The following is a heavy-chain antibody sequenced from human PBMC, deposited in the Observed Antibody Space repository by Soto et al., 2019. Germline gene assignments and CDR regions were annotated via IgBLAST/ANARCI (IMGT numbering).Heavy chain of an antibody. V-gene: IGHV4-59*01. J-gene: IGHJ5*02. CDR3: ARVVGFVSYQPPGWFDP. CDR1: GGSISSYY. Sequence: PSETLSLTCTVSGGSISSYYWSWIRQPPGKGLEWIGYIYYSGSTNYNPSLKSRVTISVDTSKNQFSLKLSSVTAADTAVYYCARVVGFVSYQPPGWFDPWGQGTLVTAPQ. D-gene: IGHD1-26*01. CDR2: IYYSGST.